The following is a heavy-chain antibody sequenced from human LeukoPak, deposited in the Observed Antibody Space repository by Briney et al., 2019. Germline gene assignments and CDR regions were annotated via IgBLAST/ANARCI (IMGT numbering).Heavy chain of an antibody. CDR2: IQYSGST. CDR1: GGSISSSY. J-gene: IGHJ4*02. Sequence: PSETLSLTCTVSGGSISSSYWSWIRQPPGKGLEWIGYIQYSGSTNHNPSLKSRVTISVDTSKNQFSLKLSSVTATDTAVYYCARHYGGYSSFDYWGQGTLVTVSS. CDR3: ARHYGGYSSFDY. D-gene: IGHD4-23*01. V-gene: IGHV4-59*08.